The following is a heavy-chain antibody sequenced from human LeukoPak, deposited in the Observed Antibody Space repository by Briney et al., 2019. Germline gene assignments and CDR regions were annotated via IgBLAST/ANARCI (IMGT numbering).Heavy chain of an antibody. Sequence: SETLSLTCTVSGGSISSYYWSWIRQPPGKGLEWIGYIYYSGSTNYNPSLKSRVTISVDTSKNQFSLKLSSVTAADTAVYYCARGGLTYYYDSSGLQFGYWGQGTLVTVSS. CDR2: IYYSGST. J-gene: IGHJ4*02. V-gene: IGHV4-59*01. CDR1: GGSISSYY. D-gene: IGHD3-22*01. CDR3: ARGGLTYYYDSSGLQFGY.